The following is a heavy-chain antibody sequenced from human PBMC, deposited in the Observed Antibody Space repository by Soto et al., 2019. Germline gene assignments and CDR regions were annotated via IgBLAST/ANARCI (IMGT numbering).Heavy chain of an antibody. V-gene: IGHV3-11*06. CDR2: ISSSSSYT. Sequence: QVQLVESGGGLVKPGGSVRLSCAASGFTFSDYYMSWIRQAPGKGLEWVSYISSSSSYTNYADSVKGRFTISRDNAKNSLYLQMNSLGAEDTAVYYCARGGITIFDNGMDVWGQVTTVTVSS. D-gene: IGHD3-3*01. J-gene: IGHJ6*02. CDR3: ARGGITIFDNGMDV. CDR1: GFTFSDYY.